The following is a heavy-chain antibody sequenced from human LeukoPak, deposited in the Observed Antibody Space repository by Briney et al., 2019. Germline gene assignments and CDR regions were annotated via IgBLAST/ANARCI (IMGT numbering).Heavy chain of an antibody. J-gene: IGHJ4*02. Sequence: SETLSLTCTVSVVSISSSSYHWGWLRQPPGKGLEWIASIYYSGTTYYNPSLKSRVTISVDTSKNQFSLKLNSVTAADTAVYYCATEYSSAPHYWGQGALVTVSS. CDR1: VVSISSSSYH. D-gene: IGHD3-22*01. CDR2: IYYSGTT. CDR3: ATEYSSAPHY. V-gene: IGHV4-39*07.